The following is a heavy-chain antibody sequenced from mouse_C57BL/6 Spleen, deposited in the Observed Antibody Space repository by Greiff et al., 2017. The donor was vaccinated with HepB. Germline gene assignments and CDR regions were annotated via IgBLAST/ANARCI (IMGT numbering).Heavy chain of an antibody. CDR2: IYPGDGDT. V-gene: IGHV1-82*01. J-gene: IGHJ3*01. CDR3: ARDDYDGAWFAY. Sequence: QVQLKESGPELVKPGASVKISCKASGYAFSSSWMNWVKQRPGKGLEWIGRIYPGDGDTNYNGKFKGKATLTADKSSSTAYMQVSSLTSEDSAVYFCARDDYDGAWFAYWGQGTLVTVSA. D-gene: IGHD2-4*01. CDR1: GYAFSSSW.